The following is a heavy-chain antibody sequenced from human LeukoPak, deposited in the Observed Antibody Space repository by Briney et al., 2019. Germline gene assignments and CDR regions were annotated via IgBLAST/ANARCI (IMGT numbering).Heavy chain of an antibody. D-gene: IGHD1-26*01. CDR1: GFTFISYW. V-gene: IGHV3-7*01. CDR3: ARGNGGPTSAYFDY. Sequence: TGGSLRLSCAASGFTFISYWMSWVRQAPGKGLEWVANIKQDGSEKYYVDSVKGRFTISRDNAKNSLYLQMNSLRAEDTAVYYCARGNGGPTSAYFDYWGQGTLVTVSS. J-gene: IGHJ4*02. CDR2: IKQDGSEK.